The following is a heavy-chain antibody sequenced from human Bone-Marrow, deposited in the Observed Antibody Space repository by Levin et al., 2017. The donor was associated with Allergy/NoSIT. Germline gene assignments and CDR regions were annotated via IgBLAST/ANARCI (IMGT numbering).Heavy chain of an antibody. CDR2: ISSSGSTI. D-gene: IGHD4-17*01. CDR1: GFTFSDYY. J-gene: IGHJ6*02. CDR3: ARGSRRTDDYGDYKGYYGMDV. V-gene: IGHV3-11*01. Sequence: GESLKISCAASGFTFSDYYMSWIRQAPGKGLEWVSYISSSGSTIYYADSVKGRFTISRDNAKNSLYLQMNSLRAEDTAVYYCARGSRRTDDYGDYKGYYGMDVWGQGTTVTVSS.